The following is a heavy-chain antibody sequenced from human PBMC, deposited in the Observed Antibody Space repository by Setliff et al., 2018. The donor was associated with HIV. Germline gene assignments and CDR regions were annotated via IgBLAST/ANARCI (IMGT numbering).Heavy chain of an antibody. Sequence: GGSLRLSCAASGFTFSSYPMSWVRQSPGKGPEWVSAISDGGGSTYYAVSVKGRFTISRDNSKNTLYLQMSSLRSEDSAVYYCARELSDRVNYYGSESLDPFDQWGQGTLVTVSS. D-gene: IGHD3-10*01. CDR3: ARELSDRVNYYGSESLDPFDQ. CDR1: GFTFSSYP. CDR2: ISDGGGST. J-gene: IGHJ4*02. V-gene: IGHV3-23*01.